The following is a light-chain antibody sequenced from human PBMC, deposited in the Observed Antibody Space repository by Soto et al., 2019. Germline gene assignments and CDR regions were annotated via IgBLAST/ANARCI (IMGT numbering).Light chain of an antibody. CDR3: QESYSTPLT. J-gene: IGKJ4*01. Sequence: DIQMTQSPSSLSASVGDRVTITCRASQTISNYLNWYQQKPGKPPNLLIYAASNLQSGVPSRFSASGSGTDFTLAISSLQPGDFATYYCQESYSTPLTFGGVTHIQIK. V-gene: IGKV1-39*01. CDR1: QTISNY. CDR2: AAS.